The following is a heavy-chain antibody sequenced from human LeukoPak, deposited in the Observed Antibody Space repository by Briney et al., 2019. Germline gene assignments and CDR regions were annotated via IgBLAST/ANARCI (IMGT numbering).Heavy chain of an antibody. CDR3: AKWRRGHYYGSGTELDY. CDR1: GFTFTTSG. Sequence: GGSLRLSCAASGFTFTTSGMHWVRQVPDKGLEWMALISSDGNSKDYADSVKGRFTISRDNSKNTVSLQMNSLRAEDTAIYYCAKWRRGHYYGSGTELDYWGQGTMVTVSS. J-gene: IGHJ4*02. CDR2: ISSDGNSK. D-gene: IGHD3-10*01. V-gene: IGHV3-30*18.